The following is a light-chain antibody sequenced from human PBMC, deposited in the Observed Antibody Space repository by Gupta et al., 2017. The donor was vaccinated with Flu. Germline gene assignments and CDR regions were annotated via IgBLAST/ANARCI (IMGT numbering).Light chain of an antibody. J-gene: IGKJ4*01. CDR3: QQRSNWPLT. Sequence: EIVLTQPPATLSLSPGERATLSCRASQSVSSYLAWYHQKPSQAPRLLIYDASNRATGIPARFSGSGSGTDFTLTISSLEPEDFAVYYCQQRSNWPLTFGGGTKVEIK. CDR2: DAS. CDR1: QSVSSY. V-gene: IGKV3-11*01.